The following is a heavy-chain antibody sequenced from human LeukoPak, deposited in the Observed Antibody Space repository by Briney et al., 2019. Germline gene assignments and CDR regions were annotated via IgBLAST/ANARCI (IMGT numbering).Heavy chain of an antibody. J-gene: IGHJ4*02. D-gene: IGHD1-26*01. CDR2: IWYDGSNK. Sequence: GGSLRLSCAASGFTFSSYGMHWVRQAPGKGLEWVAVIWYDGSNKYHADSVKGRFTISRDNSKNTLYLQMNSLRAEDTAVYYCAKLRFKVGATLFDYWGQGTLVTVSS. CDR1: GFTFSSYG. CDR3: AKLRFKVGATLFDY. V-gene: IGHV3-33*06.